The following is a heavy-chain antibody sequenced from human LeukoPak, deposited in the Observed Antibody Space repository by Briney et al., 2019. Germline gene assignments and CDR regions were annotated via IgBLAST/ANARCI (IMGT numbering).Heavy chain of an antibody. V-gene: IGHV1-2*02. CDR3: ARTHYDSSGYYSVQLFDY. CDR1: GYTFTGYY. J-gene: IGHJ4*02. Sequence: GASVKVSCKASGYTFTGYYMHWVRQAPGQGLEWMGWINPNSGGTNYAQKFQGRVTMTRDTSTSTAYMELSRLRSDDTAVYYCARTHYDSSGYYSVQLFDYWGQGTLVTVSS. D-gene: IGHD3-22*01. CDR2: INPNSGGT.